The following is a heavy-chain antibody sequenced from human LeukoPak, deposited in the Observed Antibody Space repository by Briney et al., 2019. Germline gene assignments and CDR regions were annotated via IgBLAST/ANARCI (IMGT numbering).Heavy chain of an antibody. J-gene: IGHJ3*02. Sequence: GGSLRLSCAASGSTFSSYSMNWVRQAPGKGLEWVSSISSSSSYIYYADSVKGRFTISRDNAKNSLYLQMNSLRAEDTAVYYCARIGSLDAFDIWGQGTMVTVSS. CDR1: GSTFSSYS. V-gene: IGHV3-21*01. CDR3: ARIGSLDAFDI. CDR2: ISSSSSYI. D-gene: IGHD5-12*01.